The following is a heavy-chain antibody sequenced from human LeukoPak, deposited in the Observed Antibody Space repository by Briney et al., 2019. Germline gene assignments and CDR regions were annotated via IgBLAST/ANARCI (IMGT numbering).Heavy chain of an antibody. CDR1: GFTFSSFA. CDR3: AKARVARAYYNSRGYYNFDY. Sequence: LGGSLRLSCAASGFTFSSFAMTWVRQAPGKGLEWVSSISASAGSTYYADSVKGRFTISRDNSKNTLFLQTNSLRAEDTAIYYCAKARVARAYYNSRGYYNFDYWGQGTLVTVSS. CDR2: ISASAGST. J-gene: IGHJ4*02. D-gene: IGHD3-22*01. V-gene: IGHV3-23*01.